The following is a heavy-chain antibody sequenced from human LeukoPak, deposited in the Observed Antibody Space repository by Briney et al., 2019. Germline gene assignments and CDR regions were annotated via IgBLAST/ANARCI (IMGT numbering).Heavy chain of an antibody. J-gene: IGHJ4*02. CDR3: ARSYGSGTYPFDY. CDR1: GFTFSDHY. Sequence: GGSPRLSCAASGFTFSDHYMDWVRQAPGKGLEWVGRTRKKVNSYTTEYAASVKGRFTISRDDSKNSLYLQMNSLKTEDTAVYYCARSYGSGTYPFDYWGQGTLVTVSS. D-gene: IGHD3-10*01. V-gene: IGHV3-72*01. CDR2: TRKKVNSYTT.